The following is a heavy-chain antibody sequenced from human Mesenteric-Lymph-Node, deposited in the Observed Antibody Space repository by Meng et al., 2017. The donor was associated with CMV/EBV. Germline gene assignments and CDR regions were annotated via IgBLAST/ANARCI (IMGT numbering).Heavy chain of an antibody. V-gene: IGHV1-69*05. Sequence: CKAFGGTFSSHAISWVRQDPGQGLEWMGEIIPIFGTANYAQKFQGRVTITTDESTSTAYMELSSLRSEDTAVYYCARDRGPQEPFDYWGQGTLVTVSS. J-gene: IGHJ4*02. D-gene: IGHD3-10*01. CDR3: ARDRGPQEPFDY. CDR2: IIPIFGTA. CDR1: GGTFSSHA.